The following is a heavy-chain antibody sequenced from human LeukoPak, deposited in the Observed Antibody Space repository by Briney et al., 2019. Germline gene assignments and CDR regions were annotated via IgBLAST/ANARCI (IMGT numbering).Heavy chain of an antibody. CDR2: ISSSSSYI. V-gene: IGHV3-21*01. J-gene: IGHJ5*02. CDR3: ARGAVAIRGNWFDP. CDR1: GFTFSSYS. Sequence: GGSLRLSCAASGFTFSSYSMNWVRQAPGKGLGWVSSISSSSSYIYYADSVKGRFTISRDNAKNSLYLQMNSLRAEDTAVYYCARGAVAIRGNWFDPWGQGTLVTVSS. D-gene: IGHD6-19*01.